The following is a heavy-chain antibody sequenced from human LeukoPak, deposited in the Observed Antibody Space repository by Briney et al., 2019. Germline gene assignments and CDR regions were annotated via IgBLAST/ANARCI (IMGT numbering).Heavy chain of an antibody. Sequence: SKTLSLTCTVSGGSISSYYWSWIRQPPGKGLEWIGYIYYSGSTNYNPSLKSRVTISVDTSKSQFSLKMYSVTAADTAVYYCARHSESYWYWGQGTVVTVSS. V-gene: IGHV4-59*08. CDR2: IYYSGST. CDR3: ARHSESYWY. J-gene: IGHJ4*02. CDR1: GGSISSYY. D-gene: IGHD2-8*02.